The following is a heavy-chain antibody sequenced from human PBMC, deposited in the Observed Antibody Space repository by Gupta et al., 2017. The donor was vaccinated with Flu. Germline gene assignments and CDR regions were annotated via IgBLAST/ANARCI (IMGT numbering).Heavy chain of an antibody. D-gene: IGHD3-3*01. CDR2: ISESGNT. J-gene: IGHJ3*02. CDR1: GASTSSNKW. V-gene: IGHV4-4*02. CDR3: AREFFLDAFDI. Sequence: QVQLHESGPGLVKPSETLSPTCVFSGASTSSNKWWSWVRQPPGKGLEWIGEISESGNTNYNPSLKGRITISIDKSKSQFSLRLTSVTAADTAVYYCAREFFLDAFDIWGQGTMVTVSS.